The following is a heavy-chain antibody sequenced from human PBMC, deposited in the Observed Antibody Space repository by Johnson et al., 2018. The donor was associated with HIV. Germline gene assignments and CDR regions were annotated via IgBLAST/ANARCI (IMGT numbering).Heavy chain of an antibody. J-gene: IGHJ3*01. Sequence: VQLVESGGGLVQSGGSLRLSCGVSGFAVSSNYMSWVRQAPGKGLEWVSIIYSGGSTYYAESVKGRFTISRDNSKNTLYLQMGSLRAEDMAVYYCAIPYFYDSGDYRWGQGTMVTVSS. CDR3: AIPYFYDSGDYR. D-gene: IGHD3-22*01. V-gene: IGHV3-66*01. CDR2: IYSGGST. CDR1: GFAVSSNY.